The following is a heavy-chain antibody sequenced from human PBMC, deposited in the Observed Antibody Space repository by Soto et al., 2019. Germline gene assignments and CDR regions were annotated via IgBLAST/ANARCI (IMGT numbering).Heavy chain of an antibody. V-gene: IGHV4-59*01. J-gene: IGHJ4*02. CDR1: GDSISRFY. CDR2: ISYSGST. Sequence: QVQLQESGPGLVKPSETLSLTCTVSGDSISRFYWSWIRQPPGKGLEWLGYISYSGSTNYSPALRSRVTISAGTSKNQFSLKLNAVTAADTAVYYCARDDSTGGFDFWGQGALVTVSS. CDR3: ARDDSTGGFDF. D-gene: IGHD6-19*01.